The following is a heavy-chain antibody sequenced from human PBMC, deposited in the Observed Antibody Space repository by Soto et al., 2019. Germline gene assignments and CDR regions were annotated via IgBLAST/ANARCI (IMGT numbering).Heavy chain of an antibody. D-gene: IGHD6-13*01. CDR3: ANPPWEAAAGRACAVASYYRM. Sequence: RLSCPACGLSFSSYAMSSFRQSPGQGLEWVSAISGSGGSTYYADSVKGRFTISRDNSKNTLYLQMNSLRAEDTAVYYCANPPWEAAAGRACAVASYYRM. J-gene: IGHJ6*01. CDR1: GLSFSSYA. V-gene: IGHV3-23*01. CDR2: ISGSGGST.